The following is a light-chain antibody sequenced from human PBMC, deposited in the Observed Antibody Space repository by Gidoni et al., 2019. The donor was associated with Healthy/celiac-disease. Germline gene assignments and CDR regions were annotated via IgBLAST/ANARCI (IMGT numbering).Light chain of an antibody. J-gene: IGLJ3*02. Sequence: NFMLTQPHSVSESPGKTVTISCTRSSGSIASNYVQWYQQRPGSAPPTVIYEDNQRPSGVPDRFSCSIDSSSNSASLTISGLKTEDEADYYCQSYDSSNQRVFGGGTKLTVL. CDR2: EDN. CDR3: QSYDSSNQRV. CDR1: SGSIASNY. V-gene: IGLV6-57*04.